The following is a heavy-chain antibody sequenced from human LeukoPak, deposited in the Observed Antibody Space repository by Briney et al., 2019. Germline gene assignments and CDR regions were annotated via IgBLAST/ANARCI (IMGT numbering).Heavy chain of an antibody. CDR3: ARVEGTTGPQIDS. V-gene: IGHV1-69*04. J-gene: IGHJ4*02. CDR1: GGTFSNYA. Sequence: SVKVSCKASGGTFSNYAIMWVRQAPGQGLEWMGRIIPILGITTYAQKFQGRVTITADKSTSTAYMELSSLRSEDTAVFYCARVEGTTGPQIDSWGQGTLVTVSS. D-gene: IGHD1-7*01. CDR2: IIPILGIT.